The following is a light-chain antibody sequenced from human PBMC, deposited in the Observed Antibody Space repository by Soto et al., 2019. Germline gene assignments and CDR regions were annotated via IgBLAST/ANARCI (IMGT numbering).Light chain of an antibody. CDR3: SSYAGKGV. CDR2: EVN. CDR1: SSDVGDYNY. V-gene: IGLV2-8*01. J-gene: IGLJ2*01. Sequence: QSALTQPPSASGSPGQSVTISCTGTSSDVGDYNYVSWYQQHPGKAPKLMIYEVNKRPSGVPDRFSGSKSGNTASLTVSGLQTEDEADYYFSSYAGKGVFGGGTKLTVL.